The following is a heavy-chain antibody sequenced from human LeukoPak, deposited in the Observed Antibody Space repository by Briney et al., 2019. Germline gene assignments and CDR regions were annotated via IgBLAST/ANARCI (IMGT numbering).Heavy chain of an antibody. J-gene: IGHJ4*02. V-gene: IGHV4-39*01. Sequence: SETLCLTCAVSGVSITSNSYSWGWIRQPPGKGLQWIVTLSHAGTNYYNPSLKSRVTMPVDRSRNQFSLKLTSVTATDTAVYYCARLRGGVQLWGDWGQGTLVTVSS. CDR2: LSHAGTN. CDR1: GVSITSNSYS. D-gene: IGHD5-18*01. CDR3: ARLRGGVQLWGD.